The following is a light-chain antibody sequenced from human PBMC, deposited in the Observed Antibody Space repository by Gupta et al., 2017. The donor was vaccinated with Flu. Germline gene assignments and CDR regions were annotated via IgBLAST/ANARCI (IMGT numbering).Light chain of an antibody. V-gene: IGLV1-44*01. CDR3: AQWDDDLDGPV. CDR1: SSNSGSNT. CDR2: KND. J-gene: IGLJ2*01. Sequence: RVTISCSGTSSNSGSNTVSWYQQLPGAAPNVLIYKNDERPSGAAARFSGTKSGASASLVIGGLQSEDEAIYFCAQWDDDLDGPVFGGGTRLTVL.